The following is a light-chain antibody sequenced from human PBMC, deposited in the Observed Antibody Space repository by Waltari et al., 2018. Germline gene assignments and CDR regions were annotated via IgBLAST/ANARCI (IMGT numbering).Light chain of an antibody. Sequence: AIRMTQSPPSFSASTGDRVTITCRASQGISSYLAWYQQKPGQAPKLLIYAASTLQSGVPSRFSGSGSGTDFTLTISCLQSEDFATYFCQHYYNYPWTFGQGTKVEIK. CDR2: AAS. J-gene: IGKJ1*01. CDR3: QHYYNYPWT. V-gene: IGKV1-8*01. CDR1: QGISSY.